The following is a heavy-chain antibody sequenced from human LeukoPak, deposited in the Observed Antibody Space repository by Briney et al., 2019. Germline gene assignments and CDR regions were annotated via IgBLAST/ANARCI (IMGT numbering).Heavy chain of an antibody. J-gene: IGHJ5*02. CDR1: GYSISSGDY. D-gene: IGHD2-21*02. Sequence: SEALSLTCAVSGYSISSGDYWGWIRQPPGKGLEWIGSIYHSGSTHYNPSLKSRVTISVDTSKNQFSLKLSSVTAADTAVYYCARNTTEVVTAKWFDPWGQGTLVTVSS. CDR2: IYHSGST. V-gene: IGHV4-38-2*01. CDR3: ARNTTEVVTAKWFDP.